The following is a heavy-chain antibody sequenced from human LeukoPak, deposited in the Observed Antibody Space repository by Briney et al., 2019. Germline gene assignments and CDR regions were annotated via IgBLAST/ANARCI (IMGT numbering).Heavy chain of an antibody. CDR3: ARHNGYSFGRQDY. Sequence: SETLSLTCTVSGGSVSSGTYYWSWIRQPPGKGLEWIGYIYYSGSTNYNPSLKSRVTVSVDTSKNQCSLKLNSVTAADTAVYYCARHNGYSFGRQDYWGQGTLVTVSS. V-gene: IGHV4-61*01. CDR2: IYYSGST. J-gene: IGHJ4*02. D-gene: IGHD5-18*01. CDR1: GGSVSSGTYY.